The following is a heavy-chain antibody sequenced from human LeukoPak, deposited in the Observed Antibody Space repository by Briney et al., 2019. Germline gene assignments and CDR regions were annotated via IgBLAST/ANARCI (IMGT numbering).Heavy chain of an antibody. V-gene: IGHV4-38-2*02. D-gene: IGHD3-9*01. CDR1: AYSISRGYY. CDR3: ARVLGPTGYYEY. CDR2: VYHSGST. J-gene: IGHJ4*02. Sequence: SETLSLTCTVSAYSISRGYYWGWIRQPPGKRLEWIANVYHSGSTHYNPSLKCRVTMSVDTSKNQFSLRLNSVTAADTALYYCARVLGPTGYYEYWGQGILVSVST.